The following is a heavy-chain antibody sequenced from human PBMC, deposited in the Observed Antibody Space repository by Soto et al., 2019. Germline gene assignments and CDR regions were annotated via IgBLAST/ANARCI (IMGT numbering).Heavy chain of an antibody. D-gene: IGHD3-10*01. J-gene: IGHJ5*02. CDR2: IYYSGST. V-gene: IGHV4-59*01. CDR1: GGSISSYY. CDR3: AILWFGEST. Sequence: SETLSLTCTVSGGSISSYYCSWIRQPPGKGLEWIGYIYYSGSTNYNPSLKSRVTISVDTSKNQFSLKLSSVTAADTAVYYCAILWFGESTWGQGTLVTVSS.